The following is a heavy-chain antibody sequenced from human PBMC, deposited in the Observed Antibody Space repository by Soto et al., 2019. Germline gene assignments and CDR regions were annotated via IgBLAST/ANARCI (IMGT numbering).Heavy chain of an antibody. CDR1: GFTFISHA. D-gene: IGHD6-19*01. CDR2: IRPGGAGA. Sequence: EVQLLESGGGLVQPGGSLRLSCATTGFTFISHAMPWVRQAPGKGLGWVSAIRPGGAGASYADSVKGRFTISREDSKNVLHLQMNSLRPEDTAVYYCAKCTVGTVLSSGWCNWFDPWGQGTLVTVSS. J-gene: IGHJ5*02. CDR3: AKCTVGTVLSSGWCNWFDP. V-gene: IGHV3-23*01.